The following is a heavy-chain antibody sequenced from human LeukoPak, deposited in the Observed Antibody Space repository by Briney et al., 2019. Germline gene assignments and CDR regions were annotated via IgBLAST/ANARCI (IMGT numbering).Heavy chain of an antibody. V-gene: IGHV3-23*01. CDR3: AKECRGGGCYSSGIFDY. CDR2: ISGDGGRT. D-gene: IGHD2-15*01. CDR1: GFSFRKYD. J-gene: IGHJ4*02. Sequence: TGGSLRLSCAASGFSFRKYDMSWVRQAPGKGLEWVSAISGDGGRTYYVDSVKGRFTISRDNSKNTLFLQMNSLRAEDTAVYYCAKECRGGGCYSSGIFDYWGRGTLVTVSS.